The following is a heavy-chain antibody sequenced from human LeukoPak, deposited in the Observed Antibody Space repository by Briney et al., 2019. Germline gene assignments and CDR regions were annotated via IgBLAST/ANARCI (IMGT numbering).Heavy chain of an antibody. CDR2: MNPNSGNT. J-gene: IGHJ3*02. Sequence: ASVKVSCKASGYTFTSYDINWVRQAPGQGLEWMGWMNPNSGNTGYAQKFQGRVTMTRNTSISTAYMELSSLRSEDTAVYYCARQALDSGYDLDAFDIWGRGTMVTVSS. V-gene: IGHV1-8*01. D-gene: IGHD5-12*01. CDR3: ARQALDSGYDLDAFDI. CDR1: GYTFTSYD.